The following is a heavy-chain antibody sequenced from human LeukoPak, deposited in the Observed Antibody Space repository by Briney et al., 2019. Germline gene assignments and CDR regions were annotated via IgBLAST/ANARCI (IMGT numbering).Heavy chain of an antibody. V-gene: IGHV4-38-2*02. CDR1: GYSISSGYY. Sequence: PSETLSLTCTVSGYSISSGYYWGWIRQPPGKGLEWIGSIYYSGSTYYNPSLKSRVTISVDTSKNQFSLKLSSVTAADTAVYYCARDIAKWLVPYYYYYYMDVWGKGTTVTVSS. J-gene: IGHJ6*03. CDR2: IYYSGST. CDR3: ARDIAKWLVPYYYYYYMDV. D-gene: IGHD6-19*01.